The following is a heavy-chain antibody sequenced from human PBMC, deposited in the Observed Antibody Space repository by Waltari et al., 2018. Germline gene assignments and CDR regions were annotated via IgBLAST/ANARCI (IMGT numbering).Heavy chain of an antibody. CDR1: GGSISSSSYY. CDR2: IYYSGST. J-gene: IGHJ4*02. D-gene: IGHD4-17*01. V-gene: IGHV4-39*07. Sequence: QLQLQESGPGLVKPSETLSLTCPVSGGSISSSSYYWGWIRQPPGKGLEWIGSIYYSGSTYYNPSLKSRVTISVDTSKNQFSLKLSSVTAADTAVYYCARSPHDYGGKTGGLAPVDYWGQGTLVTVSS. CDR3: ARSPHDYGGKTGGLAPVDY.